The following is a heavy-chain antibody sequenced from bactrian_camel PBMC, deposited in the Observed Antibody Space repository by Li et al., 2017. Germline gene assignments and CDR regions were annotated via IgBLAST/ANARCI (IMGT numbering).Heavy chain of an antibody. CDR3: ASRVVGGSSMFPDFAL. D-gene: IGHD5*01. CDR1: GFTFRSHD. J-gene: IGHJ6*01. CDR2: INSGGGIT. V-gene: IGHV3S26*01. Sequence: HVQLVESGGGLVQPGGSLRLSCAASGFTFRSHDMHWVRQAPGKGLEWVSGINSGGGITTYTDSVKGRFTITRDNGKRTLYLQMNGLKIADTAVYFCASRVVGGSSMFPDFALWGQGTQVTVS.